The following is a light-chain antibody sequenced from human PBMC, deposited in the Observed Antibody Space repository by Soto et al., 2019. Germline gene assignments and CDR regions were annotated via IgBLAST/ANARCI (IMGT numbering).Light chain of an antibody. CDR2: EVT. V-gene: IGLV2-14*01. J-gene: IGLJ1*01. CDR3: SSYTNINTRACV. Sequence: QSVLTQPASVPRSPGQSITISCTGTSGDIGSYNRVSWYQQHPGKAPKLIIYEVTDRPSGVSNRFSGSKSGNTASLTISGLQAEDEAEYYCSSYTNINTRACVFGTGTKVTVL. CDR1: SGDIGSYNR.